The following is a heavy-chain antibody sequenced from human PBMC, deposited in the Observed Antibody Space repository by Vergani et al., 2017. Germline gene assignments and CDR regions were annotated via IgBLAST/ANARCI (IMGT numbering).Heavy chain of an antibody. CDR3: AKVGRSEVAGTFGAFDI. Sequence: EVQLLESGGDLVQPGGSLRLSCAASGFTFIMHAMSWVRQAPEKGLEWVSTLSASDRRTHYADSVKDRFTISRDNSKNTLFLHMNSLRPEDTAVYYCAKVGRSEVAGTFGAFDIWGQGTMVTVSS. CDR1: GFTFIMHA. J-gene: IGHJ3*02. V-gene: IGHV3-23*01. CDR2: LSASDRRT. D-gene: IGHD6-19*01.